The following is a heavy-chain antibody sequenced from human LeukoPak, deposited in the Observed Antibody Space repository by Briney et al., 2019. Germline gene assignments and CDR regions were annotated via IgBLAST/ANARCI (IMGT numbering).Heavy chain of an antibody. CDR2: ISPNTGGT. CDR3: ARPVLRLSGAFEF. Sequence: ASVKVSCKASGYTFTDYNIHWVRQAPGQGLEWMGWISPNTGGTKYAQEFQGRVTVTRGTSISTAYMELSRLRSDDTAMYYCARPVLRLSGAFEFWGQGTPVIVSS. D-gene: IGHD3-16*01. V-gene: IGHV1-2*02. J-gene: IGHJ4*02. CDR1: GYTFTDYN.